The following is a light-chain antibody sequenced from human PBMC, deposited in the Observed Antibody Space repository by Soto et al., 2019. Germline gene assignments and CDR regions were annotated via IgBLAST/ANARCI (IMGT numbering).Light chain of an antibody. Sequence: QSVLTQPASVSRSPGQSITISCAGTSSDIGGSNYVSWYRHHPGKAPKLMIYEVSKRPSGVSNRFSGSKSGNTASLTISGLQAEDEADYYCSSYTSSSTDVFGTGTKVTVL. V-gene: IGLV2-14*01. CDR1: SSDIGGSNY. CDR2: EVS. CDR3: SSYTSSSTDV. J-gene: IGLJ1*01.